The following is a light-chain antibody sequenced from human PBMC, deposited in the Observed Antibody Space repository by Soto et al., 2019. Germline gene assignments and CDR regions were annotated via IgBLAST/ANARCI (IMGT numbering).Light chain of an antibody. CDR2: EVS. CDR3: SSYTSSSDV. Sequence: QSALTQPASVSGSPGQSITISCTGTSSDVGGYNYVSWYQHHPGKTPKLMIYEVSHRPSGVSNRFSGSKSGNTASLTISGLQAEDEADYYCSSYTSSSDVFGTGTMLTVL. CDR1: SSDVGGYNY. V-gene: IGLV2-14*01. J-gene: IGLJ1*01.